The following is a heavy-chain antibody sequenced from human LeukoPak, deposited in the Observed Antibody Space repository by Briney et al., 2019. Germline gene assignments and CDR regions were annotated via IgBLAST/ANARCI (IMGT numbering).Heavy chain of an antibody. D-gene: IGHD1-1*01. CDR1: GYSFTDYW. CDR3: ARRPIQQHYGLDV. CDR2: IHHGDSDT. Sequence: GESLNISCKGSGYSFTDYWIGWVRQVPGKGLEWMCIIHHGDSDTRYSPSFPGHHTISADRSISTAYLQWSSLQASDTAIYYWARRPIQQHYGLDVWGQGTTVTVSS. J-gene: IGHJ6*02. V-gene: IGHV5-51*01.